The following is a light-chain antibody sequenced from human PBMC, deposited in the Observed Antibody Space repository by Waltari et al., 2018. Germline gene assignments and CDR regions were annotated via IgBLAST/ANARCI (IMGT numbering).Light chain of an antibody. CDR1: QSVTNN. V-gene: IGKV3-15*01. CDR2: RAS. J-gene: IGKJ4*01. CDR3: QQYNNWPLT. Sequence: EIVMTQSPATLSLSPGESATLSCRASQSVTNNFAWYQQKPGQAPRLLIYRASTRATRIPARISGSGSGTEFTLTISSLQSEDFAFYYCQQYNNWPLTFGGGTKVEIK.